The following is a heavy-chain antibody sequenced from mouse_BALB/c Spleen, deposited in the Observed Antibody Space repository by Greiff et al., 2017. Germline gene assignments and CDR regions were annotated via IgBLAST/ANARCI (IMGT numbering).Heavy chain of an antibody. V-gene: IGHV5-12-2*01. Sequence: EVMLVESGGGLVQPGGSLKLSCAASGFTFSSYTMSWVRQTPEKRLEWVAYISNGGGSTYYPDTVKGRFTISRDNAKNTLYLQMSSLKSEDTAMYYCARDYYGSSPWFAYWGQGTLVTVSA. CDR1: GFTFSSYT. J-gene: IGHJ3*01. CDR2: ISNGGGST. CDR3: ARDYYGSSPWFAY. D-gene: IGHD1-1*01.